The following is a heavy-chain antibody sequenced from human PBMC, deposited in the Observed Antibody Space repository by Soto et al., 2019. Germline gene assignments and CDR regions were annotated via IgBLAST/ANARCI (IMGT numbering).Heavy chain of an antibody. Sequence: ASVKVSCKASGYTFTRYTMNWVRQAPGQRLEWMGWINPDNGNTKSSQKFQDRVIITRDTSASTAYMDLSSLRPEDTAVYYCARGIATGQLYPWGQGTLVTVSS. V-gene: IGHV1-3*01. CDR3: ARGIATGQLYP. CDR1: GYTFTRYT. CDR2: INPDNGNT. J-gene: IGHJ5*02. D-gene: IGHD2-2*01.